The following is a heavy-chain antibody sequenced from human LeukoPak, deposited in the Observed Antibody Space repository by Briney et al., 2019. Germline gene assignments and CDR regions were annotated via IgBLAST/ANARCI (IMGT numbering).Heavy chain of an antibody. CDR1: GFTFSSYA. CDR3: AKAVSSKDYFDY. CDR2: ISGSGGST. Sequence: AGGSLRLSCAASGFTFSSYAMSWVHQAPGKGLEWVSAISGSGGSTYYADSVKGRFTISRDNSKNTLYLQMNSLRAEDTAVYYCAKAVSSKDYFDYWGQGTLVTVSS. J-gene: IGHJ4*02. D-gene: IGHD6-6*01. V-gene: IGHV3-23*01.